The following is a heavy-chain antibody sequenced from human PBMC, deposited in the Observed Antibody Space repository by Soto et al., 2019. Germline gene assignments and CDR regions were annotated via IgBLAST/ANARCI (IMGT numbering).Heavy chain of an antibody. CDR2: IYYTGST. V-gene: IGHV4-30-4*01. CDR1: GGSISSGDYY. D-gene: IGHD2-15*01. Sequence: QVQLQESGPGLVKPSQTLSLTCTVSGGSISSGDYYWSWIRQPPGKGLEWIGYIYYTGSTYYIPSLKSRVTISVDTSKNQFSLKLTSVTAADTAVYYCARVGRYCSGGSCYGSGRFDPWGQGTLVTVSS. J-gene: IGHJ5*02. CDR3: ARVGRYCSGGSCYGSGRFDP.